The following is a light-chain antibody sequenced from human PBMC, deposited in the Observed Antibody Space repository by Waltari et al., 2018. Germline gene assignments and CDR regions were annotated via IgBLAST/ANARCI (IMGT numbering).Light chain of an antibody. CDR2: AAP. CDR3: QEANSFPRAT. CDR1: QAISNK. J-gene: IGKJ4*01. Sequence: DIQLTQSPSSVSASVGDTVTIACRASQAISNKLAWCQQRGGKAPKLLIFAAPTLQGGVPSRFSGSGSGPDFTLTINSLQPEDFATYYCQEANSFPRATFGGGTKVEIK. V-gene: IGKV1-12*01.